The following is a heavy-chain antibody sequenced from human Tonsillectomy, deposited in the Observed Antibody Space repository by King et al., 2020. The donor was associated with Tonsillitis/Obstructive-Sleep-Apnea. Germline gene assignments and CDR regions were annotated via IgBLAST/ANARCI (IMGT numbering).Heavy chain of an antibody. J-gene: IGHJ4*02. CDR1: GGTFSSYA. Sequence: VQLVESGAEVKKPGSSVKVSCTASGGTFSSYAISWVRQAPGQGLEWMGGIIPIFGTANYAQKFQGRVTITADESTSTAYMELSSLRSEDTAVYYCATHYGPEGITGSFDYWGQGTLVTVSS. CDR3: ATHYGPEGITGSFDY. V-gene: IGHV1-69*01. CDR2: IIPIFGTA. D-gene: IGHD1-20*01.